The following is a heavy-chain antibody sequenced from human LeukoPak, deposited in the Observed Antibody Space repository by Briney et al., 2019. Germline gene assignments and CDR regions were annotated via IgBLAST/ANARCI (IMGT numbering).Heavy chain of an antibody. J-gene: IGHJ4*02. Sequence: SETLSLTCTVSGGSISSYYWSWIRQPAGKGLEWIGRIYTSGSTNYNPSLKSRVTISVDTSKNQFSLKLSSVTAADTAVYYCRLGMVATREHDYWGRGTLVTVSS. CDR3: RLGMVATREHDY. CDR2: IYTSGST. V-gene: IGHV4-4*07. D-gene: IGHD5-12*01. CDR1: GGSISSYY.